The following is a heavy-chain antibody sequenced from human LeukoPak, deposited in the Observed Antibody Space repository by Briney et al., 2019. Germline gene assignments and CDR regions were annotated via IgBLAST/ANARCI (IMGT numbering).Heavy chain of an antibody. D-gene: IGHD1-26*01. V-gene: IGHV3-21*01. CDR3: AREGSIGFDY. J-gene: IGHJ4*02. Sequence: GGSLRLSYAASAFTFRSYRMNWVRQAPGKGLEGVSSIRSSSSYLYYADPVKGRFTISRDNAKNSLYLQMNSLRAEDTAVYYCAREGSIGFDYWGQGTLVTVSS. CDR1: AFTFRSYR. CDR2: IRSSSSYL.